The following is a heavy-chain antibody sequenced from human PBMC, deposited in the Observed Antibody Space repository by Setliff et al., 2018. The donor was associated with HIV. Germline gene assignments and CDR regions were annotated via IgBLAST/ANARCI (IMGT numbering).Heavy chain of an antibody. D-gene: IGHD6-13*01. CDR3: TRARGAAGTSLYFDY. V-gene: IGHV3-49*04. J-gene: IGHJ4*02. CDR1: GFTFGDYA. CDR2: IRSKAYGGTT. Sequence: GSLRLSCTASGFTFGDYAMNWVRQAPGKGLEWVGFIRSKAYGGTTEYAASVKGRFTISRDDSKSIAYLQMNSLKTEDTAMYYCTRARGAAGTSLYFDYWGQGTLGTVSS.